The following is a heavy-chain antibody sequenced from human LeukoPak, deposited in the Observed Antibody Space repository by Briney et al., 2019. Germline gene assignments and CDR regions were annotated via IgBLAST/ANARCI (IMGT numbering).Heavy chain of an antibody. D-gene: IGHD1-26*01. CDR2: ISSGSGTI. Sequence: GGSLRLSCAASGFTFSSYSMNWVRQAPGKGLEWVSYISSGSGTIYYADSVKGRFTISRDNAKNSLYLQMNSLRAEDTAAYYCARDQWGDIWGQGTMVSVSS. J-gene: IGHJ3*02. CDR1: GFTFSSYS. CDR3: ARDQWGDI. V-gene: IGHV3-48*01.